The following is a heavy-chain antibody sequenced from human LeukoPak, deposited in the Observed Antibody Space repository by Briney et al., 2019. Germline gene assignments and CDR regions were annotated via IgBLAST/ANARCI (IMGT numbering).Heavy chain of an antibody. CDR3: ARLRVQQLASSYYMDV. CDR1: GDSVTTTNFY. Sequence: PSETLSLTCTVSGDSVTTTNFYWGWIRQAPGKGLERIGSLYYGVNTYYTPSLKSRVTISVDTSLNQFSLILTSVTAADTGVYYCARLRVQQLASSYYMDVWGKGTTVTVSS. CDR2: LYYGVNT. V-gene: IGHV4-39*01. J-gene: IGHJ6*03. D-gene: IGHD6-13*01.